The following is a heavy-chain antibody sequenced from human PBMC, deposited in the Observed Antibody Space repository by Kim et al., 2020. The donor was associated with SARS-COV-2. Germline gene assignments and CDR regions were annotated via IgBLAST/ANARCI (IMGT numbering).Heavy chain of an antibody. J-gene: IGHJ4*02. CDR3: ARALDSGNYSPIDY. CDR1: GFIFSSYA. CDR2: ISYDGSNK. Sequence: GGSLRLSCAASGFIFSSYAMHWVRQAPGKGLEWVAVISYDGSNKYYADSVKGRFTISRDNSKNTLYLQMNSLRVEDTAVYYCARALDSGNYSPIDYWGQGTLVTVSS. D-gene: IGHD1-26*01. V-gene: IGHV3-30*04.